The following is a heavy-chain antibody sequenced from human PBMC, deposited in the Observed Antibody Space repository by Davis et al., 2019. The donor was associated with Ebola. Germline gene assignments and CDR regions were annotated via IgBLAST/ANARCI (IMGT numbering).Heavy chain of an antibody. CDR1: GYSFTNYW. CDR3: ARPSSGYEASFDY. CDR2: IFPGDSDI. D-gene: IGHD3-22*01. V-gene: IGHV5-51*01. Sequence: GESLKISCKGSGYSFTNYWIAWVRQMPGEGLEWMGIIFPGDSDIRYSPSFQGQVTISADKSINSAYLQWNSLRASDTAIYYCARPSSGYEASFDYWGQGTLVTVSS. J-gene: IGHJ4*02.